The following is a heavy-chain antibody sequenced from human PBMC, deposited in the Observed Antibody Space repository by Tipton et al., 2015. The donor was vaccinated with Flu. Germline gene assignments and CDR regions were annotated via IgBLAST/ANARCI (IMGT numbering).Heavy chain of an antibody. CDR2: IYTSGTT. V-gene: IGHV4-4*07. CDR1: GGSISSFY. CDR3: ARLSSNWYHQLDN. J-gene: IGHJ4*02. D-gene: IGHD6-13*01. Sequence: LSLTCTVSGGSISSFYWSWIRQPAGKGLEWIGRIYTSGTTNYNPSLKSRVTMSVDTSKNQFSLKLSSVTAADTAVYYCARLSSNWYHQLDNWGQGTLVTVSS.